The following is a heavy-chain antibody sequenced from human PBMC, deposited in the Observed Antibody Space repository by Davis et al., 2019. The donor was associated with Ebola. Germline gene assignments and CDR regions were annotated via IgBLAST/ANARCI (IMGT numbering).Heavy chain of an antibody. J-gene: IGHJ5*01. CDR2: IKYDGSDK. V-gene: IGHV3-7*01. Sequence: PGGSLRLSCEASGFTFSRYWMSWVRQAPGKGLEWVANIKYDGSDKYYVDSVKGRFNISRDNAKNSMSLDMKTLRAEDTAVYFCVRDIYCSSSNCFDNYLDSWGPGTLVTVSS. CDR3: VRDIYCSSSNCFDNYLDS. CDR1: GFTFSRYW. D-gene: IGHD2-21*01.